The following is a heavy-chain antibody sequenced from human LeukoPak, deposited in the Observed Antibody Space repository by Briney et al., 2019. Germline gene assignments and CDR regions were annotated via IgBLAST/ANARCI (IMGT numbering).Heavy chain of an antibody. Sequence: GGSLRLSCAASGFTFSSYAMSWVRQAPGKGLEWVSAISGSGGSTYYADSVKGRFTISRDNSRNPLYLQMNSLRAEDTAVYYCAKDHGYYDSSGYYDYWGQGTLVTVSS. CDR1: GFTFSSYA. V-gene: IGHV3-23*01. J-gene: IGHJ4*02. CDR3: AKDHGYYDSSGYYDY. CDR2: ISGSGGST. D-gene: IGHD3-22*01.